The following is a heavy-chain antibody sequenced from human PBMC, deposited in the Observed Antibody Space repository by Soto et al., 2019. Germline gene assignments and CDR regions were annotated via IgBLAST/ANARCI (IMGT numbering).Heavy chain of an antibody. CDR3: ASIVEIATIAWYFDL. V-gene: IGHV4-31*03. Sequence: QVQLQESGPGLVKPSQTLSLTCTVSGGSISSGGHYCSWIRQHPGQDLEWIGFISYSGSNFYNPSLQSRVTISLDSSKNQYSLWLSSVTAADTAVYYGASIVEIATIAWYFDLWGRGTLVTVSS. CDR2: ISYSGSN. D-gene: IGHD5-18*01. J-gene: IGHJ2*01. CDR1: GGSISSGGHY.